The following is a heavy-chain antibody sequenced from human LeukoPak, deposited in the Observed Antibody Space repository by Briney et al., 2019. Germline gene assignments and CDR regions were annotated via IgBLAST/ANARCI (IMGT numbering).Heavy chain of an antibody. CDR1: GYTFTGYY. CDR2: INPSGGST. J-gene: IGHJ5*02. Sequence: ASVKVSCKASGYTFTGYYIHWVRQAPGQGLEWMGIINPSGGSTDYAQKFQGRVTVTRDTSTSTVFMELSSLRSEDTAVYFCARGPPTWVSDTSKRALFDPWGQGTRVTVSS. CDR3: ARGPPTWVSDTSKRALFDP. D-gene: IGHD2-2*01. V-gene: IGHV1-46*01.